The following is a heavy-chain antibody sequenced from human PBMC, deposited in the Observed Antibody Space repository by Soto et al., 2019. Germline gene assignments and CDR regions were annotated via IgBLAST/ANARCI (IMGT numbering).Heavy chain of an antibody. J-gene: IGHJ6*02. CDR2: ISSTTNYI. CDR1: GFTFTRYS. CDR3: ARERAYYYGSGSYYNGGYGMDV. V-gene: IGHV3-21*06. D-gene: IGHD3-10*01. Sequence: GGSLRLSCAASGFTFTRYSMNWVRQAPGKGLEWVSSISSTTNYIYYGDSMKGRFTISRDNAKNSLYLEMNSLRAEDTAVYYCARERAYYYGSGSYYNGGYGMDVWGQGTTVTVSS.